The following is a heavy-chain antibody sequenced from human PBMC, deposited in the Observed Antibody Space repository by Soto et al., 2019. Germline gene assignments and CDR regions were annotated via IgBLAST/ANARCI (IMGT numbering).Heavy chain of an antibody. Sequence: SGPTLVNPTQTLTLTCTFSGFSLSTSGVGVGWIRQPPGKALEWLALIYWDDDKRYSPSLKSRLTITKDTSKNQVVLTMTNMDPVDTATYYCAHSFTIFGVVTSVYYFDYWGQGTLVTVS. CDR2: IYWDDDK. V-gene: IGHV2-5*02. D-gene: IGHD3-3*01. J-gene: IGHJ4*02. CDR3: AHSFTIFGVVTSVYYFDY. CDR1: GFSLSTSGVG.